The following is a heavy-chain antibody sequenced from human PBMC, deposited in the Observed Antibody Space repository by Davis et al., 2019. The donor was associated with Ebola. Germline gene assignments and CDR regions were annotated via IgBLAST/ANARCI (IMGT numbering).Heavy chain of an antibody. Sequence: PGGSLRLSCAASGFTFSSYGMHWVRQAPGKGLGWVAVIWYDGSNKYYADSVKGRFTLSRDNSKNTLYLQMKGLRAEGTALYYCARPPPYCSGGSCYRFDYWGQGTLVTVSS. J-gene: IGHJ4*02. V-gene: IGHV3-33*01. CDR2: IWYDGSNK. CDR1: GFTFSSYG. CDR3: ARPPPYCSGGSCYRFDY. D-gene: IGHD2-15*01.